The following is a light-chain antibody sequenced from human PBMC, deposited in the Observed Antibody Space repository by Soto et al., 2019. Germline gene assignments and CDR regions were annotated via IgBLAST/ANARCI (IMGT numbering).Light chain of an antibody. V-gene: IGLV2-14*01. CDR3: SSYATSRTPSYV. CDR1: SSDVGTYNY. J-gene: IGLJ1*01. CDR2: EVS. Sequence: QSALTQPASVSGSPGQSITISCTGTSSDVGTYNYVSWYQQHPGKAPKLMIYEVSNRPSGVSNRFSGSKSGNTASLTISGLQTEDEADYYCSSYATSRTPSYVFGTGTKLTVL.